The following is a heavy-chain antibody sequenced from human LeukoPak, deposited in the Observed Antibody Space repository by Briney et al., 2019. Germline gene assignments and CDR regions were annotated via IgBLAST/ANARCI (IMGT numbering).Heavy chain of an antibody. V-gene: IGHV4-34*01. CDR1: GFTFSSYS. J-gene: IGHJ4*02. D-gene: IGHD4-17*01. CDR2: INHSGST. Sequence: GSLRLSCAASGFTFSSYSMNWVRQPPGKGLEWIGEINHSGSTNYNPSLKSRVTISVDTSKNQFSLKLSSVTAADTAVYYCARVSLVTTADYWGQGTLVTVSS. CDR3: ARVSLVTTADY.